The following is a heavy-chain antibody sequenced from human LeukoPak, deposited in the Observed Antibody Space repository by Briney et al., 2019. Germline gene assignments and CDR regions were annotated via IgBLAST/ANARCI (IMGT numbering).Heavy chain of an antibody. D-gene: IGHD3-10*01. CDR1: GGSISSGSYY. V-gene: IGHV4-39*07. Sequence: SETLSLTCTVSGGSISSGSYYWGWIRQPPGKGLEWIGEINHSGSTNYNPSLKSRVTISVDTSKNQFSLKLSSVTAADTAVYYCARDRYGSGSFDYWGQGTLVTVSS. CDR3: ARDRYGSGSFDY. CDR2: INHSGST. J-gene: IGHJ4*02.